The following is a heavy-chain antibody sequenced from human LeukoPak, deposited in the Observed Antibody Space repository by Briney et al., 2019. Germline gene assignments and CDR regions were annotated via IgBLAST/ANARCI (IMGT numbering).Heavy chain of an antibody. CDR2: MFYSGTT. J-gene: IGHJ4*02. V-gene: IGHV4-59*01. Sequence: SETLSLTCSVSGGFISSYYWNWIRQPPGKGLEWIGYMFYSGTTNYNPSLKSRVTISIDTSKYQFFLKLASVTAADTAVYYCASTRIPAAELNYWGQGTLVTVSS. CDR3: ASTRIPAAELNY. CDR1: GGFISSYY. D-gene: IGHD6-13*01.